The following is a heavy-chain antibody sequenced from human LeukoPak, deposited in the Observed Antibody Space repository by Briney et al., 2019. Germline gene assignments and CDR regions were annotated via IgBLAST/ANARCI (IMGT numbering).Heavy chain of an antibody. CDR2: ISYDGGNK. D-gene: IGHD3-10*01. CDR1: GFTFSSYA. V-gene: IGHV3-30*04. Sequence: PGGSLRLSCAASGFTFSSYAMHWVRQAPGKGLEWVAVISYDGGNKYYADSVKGRFTISRDNSKNTLYLQMNSLRAEDTAVYYCARDSATMVSRADNWFDPWGQGTLVTVSA. J-gene: IGHJ5*02. CDR3: ARDSATMVSRADNWFDP.